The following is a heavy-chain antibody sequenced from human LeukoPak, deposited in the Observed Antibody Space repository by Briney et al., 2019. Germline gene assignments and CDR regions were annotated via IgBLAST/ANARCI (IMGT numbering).Heavy chain of an antibody. J-gene: IGHJ4*02. Sequence: SETLSLTCTVSGGSMSSYYWSWIRQPPGQGLEWIGYIYYSGTTNYNPSLKSRVTISVDTSKNQFSLKLRSVTAADTAVYYCARGVYIAAAQYGYWGQGTLVTVSS. CDR3: ARGVYIAAAQYGY. V-gene: IGHV4-59*01. D-gene: IGHD6-13*01. CDR2: IYYSGTT. CDR1: GGSMSSYY.